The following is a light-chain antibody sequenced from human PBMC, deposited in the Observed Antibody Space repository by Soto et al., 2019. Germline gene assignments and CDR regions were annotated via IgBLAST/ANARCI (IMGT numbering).Light chain of an antibody. CDR3: QQSLGIPYT. J-gene: IGKJ2*01. Sequence: DIQMTQSPSSLSASVGDRVTITCRASQTISTYLNWYQQNPGKAPKLLIYAASTLQSGVPSRFSGSGSGTDFTLTISSLQPEDFATYYCQQSLGIPYTFGQGTKQEIK. CDR2: AAS. CDR1: QTISTY. V-gene: IGKV1-39*01.